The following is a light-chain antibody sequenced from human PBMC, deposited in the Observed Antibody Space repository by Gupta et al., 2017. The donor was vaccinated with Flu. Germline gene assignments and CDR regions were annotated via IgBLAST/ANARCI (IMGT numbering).Light chain of an antibody. CDR1: RSDVGSDKY. CDR3: LSHTTTRTYA. V-gene: IGLV2-14*01. J-gene: IGLJ1*01. Sequence: QSALTQPASVSGSPGQSITIPCTGTRSDVGSDKYVSWYQQHPGKAPKLMIFEVSGRPSGVSDRFSGSKSGNTASLTIPGLQAEDEADYYCLSHTTTRTYAFGTGTEVTVL. CDR2: EVS.